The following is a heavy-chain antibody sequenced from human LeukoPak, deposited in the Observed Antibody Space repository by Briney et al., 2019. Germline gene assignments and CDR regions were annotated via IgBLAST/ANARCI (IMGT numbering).Heavy chain of an antibody. CDR1: GFTFSSNY. J-gene: IGHJ4*02. D-gene: IGHD3-22*01. V-gene: IGHV3-66*01. Sequence: PGGSLRLSCAASGFTFSSNYMSWVRQAPGKGLEWVSVIYAGGSTYYADSVEGRFTISRDSSKNTLYLQMNSLRAEDTAVYYCASYWYYDSSAGDYWGQGTLVTVSS. CDR2: IYAGGST. CDR3: ASYWYYDSSAGDY.